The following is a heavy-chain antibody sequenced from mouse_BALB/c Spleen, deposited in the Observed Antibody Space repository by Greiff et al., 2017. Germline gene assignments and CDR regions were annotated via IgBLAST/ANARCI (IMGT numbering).Heavy chain of an antibody. V-gene: IGHV1-82*01. CDR3: ARGPYWYFDV. Sequence: VQLQESGPELVKPGASVKISCKASGYAFSSSWMNWVKQRPGQGLEWIGRIYPGDGDTNYNGKFKGKATLTADKSSSTAYMQLSSLTSVDSAVYFCARGPYWYFDVWGAGTTVTVSS. CDR2: IYPGDGDT. CDR1: GYAFSSSW. J-gene: IGHJ1*01.